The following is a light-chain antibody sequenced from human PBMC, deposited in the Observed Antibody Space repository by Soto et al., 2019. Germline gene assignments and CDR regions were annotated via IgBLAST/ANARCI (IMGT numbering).Light chain of an antibody. Sequence: DIPMTPYPASLSASVVDIVTIACQASQNINNYLNWYQQKPGRAPKLLIYDASNLEAGVPSRFRGSGSGTDFTFTISRLQPEDIATYYCQQYENLPTFGQGTRLEIK. J-gene: IGKJ5*01. CDR1: QNINNY. CDR3: QQYENLPT. CDR2: DAS. V-gene: IGKV1-33*01.